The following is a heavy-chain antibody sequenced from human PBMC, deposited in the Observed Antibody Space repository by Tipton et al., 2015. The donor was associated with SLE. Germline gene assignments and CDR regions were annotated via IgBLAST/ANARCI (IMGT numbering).Heavy chain of an antibody. V-gene: IGHV3-74*01. J-gene: IGHJ4*02. Sequence: GSLRLSCAASGFTFSSYWMHWVRQPPGKGLVWVSRIKTDGSITNYADSVKGRFTISRDNAKNTLFLQLNSLRADDTAVYYCARAGDNDFWSGYQFDNWGQGALVTVSS. CDR3: ARAGDNDFWSGYQFDN. CDR1: GFTFSSYW. D-gene: IGHD3-3*01. CDR2: IKTDGSIT.